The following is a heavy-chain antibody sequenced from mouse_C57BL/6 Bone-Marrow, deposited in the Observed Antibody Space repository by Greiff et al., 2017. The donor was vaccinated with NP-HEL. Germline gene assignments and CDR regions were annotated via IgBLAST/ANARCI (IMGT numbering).Heavy chain of an antibody. J-gene: IGHJ4*01. CDR2: INPSNGGT. CDR3: ARYGNGSSLYYYAMDY. CDR1: GYTFTSYW. Sequence: QVQLQQPGTELVKPGASVKLSCKASGYTFTSYWMHWVKQRPGQGLEWIGNINPSNGGTNYNEKFKSKATLTVDKSSSTAYMQLSSLTSEDSAVYYCARYGNGSSLYYYAMDYWGQGTSVTVSS. D-gene: IGHD1-1*01. V-gene: IGHV1-53*01.